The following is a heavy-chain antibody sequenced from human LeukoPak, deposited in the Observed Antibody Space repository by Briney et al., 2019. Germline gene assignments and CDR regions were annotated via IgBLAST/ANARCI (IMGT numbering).Heavy chain of an antibody. CDR1: GGSISSGGYS. CDR3: ASDSGGYNAFDY. Sequence: PSQTLSLTCAVSGGSISSGGYSWSWIRQPPGKGLEWIGYFYHSGSTYYNPSLKSRVTISVDRSKNQFSLKLSSVTAADTAVYYCASDSGGYNAFDYWGQGTLVTVSS. J-gene: IGHJ4*02. V-gene: IGHV4-30-2*01. CDR2: FYHSGST. D-gene: IGHD1-26*01.